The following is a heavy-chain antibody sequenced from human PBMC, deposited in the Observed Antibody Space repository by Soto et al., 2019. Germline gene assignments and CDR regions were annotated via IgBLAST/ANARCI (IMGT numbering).Heavy chain of an antibody. CDR1: GGSISGGCDY. V-gene: IGHV4-31*03. CDR3: AREVGGYDYDYYYYMDV. Sequence: SETLCLTCTVSGGSISGGCDYWSWIRQHPGKGLEWIGYIYYSGSTYYNPSLKSRVTISVDTSKNQFSLKLSSVTAADTAVYYCAREVGGYDYDYYYYMDVWGKGTTVTVSS. CDR2: IYYSGST. D-gene: IGHD5-12*01. J-gene: IGHJ6*03.